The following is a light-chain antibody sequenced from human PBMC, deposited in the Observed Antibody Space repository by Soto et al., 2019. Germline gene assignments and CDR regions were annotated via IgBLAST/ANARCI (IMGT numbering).Light chain of an antibody. Sequence: ALQLAQSPSSPSASVGDKVSLPFRGSQGLRSALAWYQQKPGKPPKILIYDASSLQSGVPSRFSGSESGTGCTLTISSLQPEDFATYYCQQLNSYPFTFGQGTRLEIK. J-gene: IGKJ5*01. V-gene: IGKV1-13*02. CDR1: QGLRSA. CDR3: QQLNSYPFT. CDR2: DAS.